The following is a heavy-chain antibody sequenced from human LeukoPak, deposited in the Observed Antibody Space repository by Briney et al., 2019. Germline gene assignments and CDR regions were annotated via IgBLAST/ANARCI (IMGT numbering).Heavy chain of an antibody. CDR2: MNPNSGNT. V-gene: IGHV1-8*01. D-gene: IGHD2-15*01. Sequence: ASVKVSCKASGYTFTSYDINWVRQATGQGLEWMGWMNPNSGNTGYAQKFQGRVTMTRNTSISTAYMEPSSLRSEDTAVYYCARGLVCSGGSCYSRPFDYWGQGTLVTVSS. CDR3: ARGLVCSGGSCYSRPFDY. J-gene: IGHJ4*02. CDR1: GYTFTSYD.